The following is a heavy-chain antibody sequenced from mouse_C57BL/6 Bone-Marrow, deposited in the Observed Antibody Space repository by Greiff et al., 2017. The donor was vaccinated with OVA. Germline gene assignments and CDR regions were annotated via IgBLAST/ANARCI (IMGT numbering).Heavy chain of an antibody. V-gene: IGHV3-6*01. J-gene: IGHJ1*03. CDR2: ISYDGSN. CDR1: GYSITSGYY. Sequence: EVKLMESGPGLVKPSQSLSLTCSVTGYSITSGYYWNWIRQFPGNKLEWTGYISYDGSNNYNPSLKNRISITRDPSKNQFFLKFNSVTTEDTATYYCARAVRYFDVWGTGTTVTVSS. CDR3: ARAVRYFDV. D-gene: IGHD1-1*01.